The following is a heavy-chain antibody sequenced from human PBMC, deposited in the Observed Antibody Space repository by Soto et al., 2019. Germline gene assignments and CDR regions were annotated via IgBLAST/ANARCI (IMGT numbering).Heavy chain of an antibody. J-gene: IGHJ4*02. CDR3: ARTIVGYYDSSVYFGYYFDY. V-gene: IGHV4-31*03. Sequence: PSETLSLTCTVSGGSISSGGYYWSWIRQHPGKGLEWIGYIYYSGSTYYNPSLKSRVTISVDTSKNQLSLKLSSVTAADTAVYYCARTIVGYYDSSVYFGYYFDYWGQGTLVTVSS. D-gene: IGHD3-22*01. CDR1: GGSISSGGYY. CDR2: IYYSGST.